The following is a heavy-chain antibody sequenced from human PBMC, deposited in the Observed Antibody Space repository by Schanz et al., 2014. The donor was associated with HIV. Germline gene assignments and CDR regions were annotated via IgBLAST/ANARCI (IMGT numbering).Heavy chain of an antibody. CDR2: ISAYTGNA. Sequence: QVQLVQSGAEVKKPGSSVKVSCQASGYTFTSHGITWLRQAPGQGLQWMGWISAYTGNADYAQKFQGRVTMTTDTPTSTAYMELRSLTSDDTAVYYCARGQGWGATAFKFDYWGQGTLVTVST. J-gene: IGHJ4*02. CDR1: GYTFTSHG. CDR3: ARGQGWGATAFKFDY. D-gene: IGHD1-26*01. V-gene: IGHV1-18*01.